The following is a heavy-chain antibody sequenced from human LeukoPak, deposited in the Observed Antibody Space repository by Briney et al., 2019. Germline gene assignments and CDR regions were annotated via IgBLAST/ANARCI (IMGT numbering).Heavy chain of an antibody. J-gene: IGHJ4*02. D-gene: IGHD6-6*01. CDR3: ARERAIASLRPYYFDY. CDR2: ISSSGSTI. V-gene: IGHV3-11*01. Sequence: GVSLRLSCAASGVTFSDYYMSWIRQAPGKGLEWISYISSSGSTIYYADSVKGRFTISRDNARNSLYLQMNSLRAEDTAVYYCARERAIASLRPYYFDYWGQGTLVTVSS. CDR1: GVTFSDYY.